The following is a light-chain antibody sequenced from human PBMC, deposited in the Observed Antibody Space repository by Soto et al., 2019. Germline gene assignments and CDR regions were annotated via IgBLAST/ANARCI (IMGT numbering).Light chain of an antibody. CDR3: RSYDSSLSGWV. V-gene: IGLV1-40*01. Sequence: QSVLTQPPSVSGSPGQRVTISCTGSSSNIGAGYDVHWYQQLPGTAPKLLIYGNSNRPSGVPDRFSGSKSGTSASLAITGLRAEDEADYYCRSYDSSLSGWVFGGGIKLTVL. CDR2: GNS. J-gene: IGLJ3*02. CDR1: SSNIGAGYD.